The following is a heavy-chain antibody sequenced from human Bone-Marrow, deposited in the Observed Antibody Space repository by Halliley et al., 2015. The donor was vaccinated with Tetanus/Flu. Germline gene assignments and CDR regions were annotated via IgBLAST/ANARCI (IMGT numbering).Heavy chain of an antibody. J-gene: IGHJ4*02. Sequence: RGQRLGWIGWIVIGSGNTKFAPKFQERFTITRDMSTSTAYMELNSLRSEDTAVYYCAADLSLWGQGTLVTVSS. CDR2: IVIGSGNT. V-gene: IGHV1-58*01. D-gene: IGHD3-16*02. CDR3: AADLSL.